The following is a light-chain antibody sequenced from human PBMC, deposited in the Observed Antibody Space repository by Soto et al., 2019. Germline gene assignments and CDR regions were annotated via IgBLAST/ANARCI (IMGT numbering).Light chain of an antibody. Sequence: QSALTQPASVSGSPGQSITISCTGTSSDVGGYNLVSWYQQYPGKAPKLMIYEVSKRPSGVSDRFSGSKSGNTASLTISGLQAEDEAEYYCCSYAGGRTWVFGGGTKLTVL. V-gene: IGLV2-23*02. J-gene: IGLJ3*02. CDR3: CSYAGGRTWV. CDR1: SSDVGGYNL. CDR2: EVS.